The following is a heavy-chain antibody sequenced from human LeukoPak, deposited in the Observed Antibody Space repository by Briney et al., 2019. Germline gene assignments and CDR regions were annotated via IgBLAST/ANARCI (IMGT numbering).Heavy chain of an antibody. CDR1: GFTFDDDG. Sequence: GGSLRLSCAASGFTFDDDGMGWVRQAPGKGLEWVSGINWNGGSTGYADSVKGRFTISRDNAKNSLYLQMNSLRAEDTALYYCARGLAAAGTAYWGQGTLVTVSS. CDR3: ARGLAAAGTAY. D-gene: IGHD6-13*01. J-gene: IGHJ4*02. V-gene: IGHV3-20*04. CDR2: INWNGGST.